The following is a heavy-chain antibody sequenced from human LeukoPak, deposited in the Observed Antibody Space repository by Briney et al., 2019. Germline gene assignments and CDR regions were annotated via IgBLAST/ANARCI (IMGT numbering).Heavy chain of an antibody. CDR1: GGTFSSYA. D-gene: IGHD6-13*01. Sequence: SVKVSCKASGGTFSSYAIGWVRQAPGQGLEWMGGIIPIFGTANYAQKFQGRVTITADESTSTAYMELSSLRSEDTAVYYCAKSAGYSSSWSTGIIDYWGQGTLVTVSS. CDR2: IIPIFGTA. CDR3: AKSAGYSSSWSTGIIDY. J-gene: IGHJ4*02. V-gene: IGHV1-69*13.